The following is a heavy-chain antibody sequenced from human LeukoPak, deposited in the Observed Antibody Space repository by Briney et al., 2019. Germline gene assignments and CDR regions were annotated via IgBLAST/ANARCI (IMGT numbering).Heavy chain of an antibody. CDR3: ARWSIVGAPV. Sequence: GGAPRHSCADSGFTFCSYSMNWVRQAPGEGLGWVSSIISSSTYRYYAASVKCRLTISRDNAKNTLYLQMNSLRAEDTAVYYCARWSIVGAPVWGEGTLVTVPS. D-gene: IGHD1-26*01. CDR2: IISSSTYR. V-gene: IGHV3-21*01. J-gene: IGHJ4*02. CDR1: GFTFCSYS.